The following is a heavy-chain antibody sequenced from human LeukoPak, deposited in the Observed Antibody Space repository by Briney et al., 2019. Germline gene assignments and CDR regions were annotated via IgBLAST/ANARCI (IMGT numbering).Heavy chain of an antibody. CDR1: GFTFSSYS. V-gene: IGHV3-21*01. Sequence: PGGSLRLSCAASGFTFSSYSMNWVRQAPGKGLEWVSSISSSSYIYYADSVKGRFTISRDNAKSSLYLQMNSLRAEDTAVYYCARRRSRDGYNFDYWGQGTLVTVFS. J-gene: IGHJ4*02. CDR2: ISSSSYI. CDR3: ARRRSRDGYNFDY. D-gene: IGHD5-24*01.